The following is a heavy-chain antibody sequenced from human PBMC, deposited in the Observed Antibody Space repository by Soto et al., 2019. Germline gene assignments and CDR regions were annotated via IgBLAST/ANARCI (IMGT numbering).Heavy chain of an antibody. CDR1: GYTFFTYD. V-gene: IGHV1-18*01. J-gene: IGHJ5*02. CDR3: ARFHGPTTSENWFDP. Sequence: QVHLVQSGVEVKTPGASVKVSCQASGYTFFTYDISWVRQAPGQGLEWMGWISTYSGDTKYAQKFQGRVTMTTDTSTTTAYLALRSLRSNDTAVYYCARFHGPTTSENWFDPWGQGTLVTVSS. D-gene: IGHD5-12*01. CDR2: ISTYSGDT.